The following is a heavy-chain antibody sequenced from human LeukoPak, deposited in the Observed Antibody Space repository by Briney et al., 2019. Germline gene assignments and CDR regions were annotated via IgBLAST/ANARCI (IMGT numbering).Heavy chain of an antibody. Sequence: ASVKVSCKVSGYTLTELSMHWVRQAPGKGLEWMGGFDPEDGETIYAQKLQGRVTMTRNTSISTAYMELGSLRSEDTAVYYCARGRGPPMFAVIPYFNWGQGTLVTVSS. J-gene: IGHJ4*02. CDR1: GYTLTELS. D-gene: IGHD3-9*01. CDR3: ARGRGPPMFAVIPYFN. V-gene: IGHV1-24*01. CDR2: FDPEDGET.